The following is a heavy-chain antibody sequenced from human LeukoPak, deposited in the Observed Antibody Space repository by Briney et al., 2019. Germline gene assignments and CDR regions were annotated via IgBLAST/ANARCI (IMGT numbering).Heavy chain of an antibody. D-gene: IGHD4-17*01. Sequence: ASVRVSCKASGYTFASYGISWVRQAPGQGLEWMGWISAYNGNTNYAQKHQGRVTMTTDTSTSTAYMELRSLRSDDTAVYYCARSDYGDYSGSYYYYCGMGVWGQGTTVTVSS. J-gene: IGHJ6*02. V-gene: IGHV1-18*01. CDR3: ARSDYGDYSGSYYYYCGMGV. CDR2: ISAYNGNT. CDR1: GYTFASYG.